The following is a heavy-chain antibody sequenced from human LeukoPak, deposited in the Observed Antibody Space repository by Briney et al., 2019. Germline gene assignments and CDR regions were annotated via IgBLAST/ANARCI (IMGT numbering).Heavy chain of an antibody. CDR2: IYTSGST. CDR3: ARGMGIAVAGTGWFDP. V-gene: IGHV4-61*02. J-gene: IGHJ5*02. D-gene: IGHD6-19*01. Sequence: SQTLSLTCTVSGGSISSGSYYWSWIRQPAGKGLEWIGRIYTSGSTNYNPSLKSRVTVSVDTSKNQFSLKLSSVTAADTAVYYCARGMGIAVAGTGWFDPWGQGTLVTVSS. CDR1: GGSISSGSYY.